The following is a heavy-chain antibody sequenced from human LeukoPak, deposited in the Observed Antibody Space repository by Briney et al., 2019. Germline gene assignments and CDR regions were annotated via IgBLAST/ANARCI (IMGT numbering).Heavy chain of an antibody. CDR2: IYYSGST. Sequence: KPSETLSLTCTVSRGSISSSSYYWGWIRQPPGKGLEWIGSIYYSGSTYYNPSLKSRVTISVDTSKNQFSLKLSSVTAADTAVYYCARQGNLWFGELFNPYFDYWGQGTLVTVSS. J-gene: IGHJ4*02. CDR3: ARQGNLWFGELFNPYFDY. CDR1: RGSISSSSYY. D-gene: IGHD3-10*01. V-gene: IGHV4-39*01.